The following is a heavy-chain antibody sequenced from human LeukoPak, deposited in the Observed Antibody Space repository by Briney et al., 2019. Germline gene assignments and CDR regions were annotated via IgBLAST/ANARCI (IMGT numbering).Heavy chain of an antibody. V-gene: IGHV4-30-4*01. D-gene: IGHD2-21*01. CDR3: ARRTKLPLKGRAFDI. CDR1: GGSISSGDYY. J-gene: IGHJ3*02. Sequence: PSETQSLTCTVSGGSISSGDYYWSWIRQPPGKGLEWIRYIYYSGSTYYNPSLKSRVIISVDTSKNQFSLKLSSVTAADTAVYYYARRTKLPLKGRAFDIWGQGTMVTVSS. CDR2: IYYSGST.